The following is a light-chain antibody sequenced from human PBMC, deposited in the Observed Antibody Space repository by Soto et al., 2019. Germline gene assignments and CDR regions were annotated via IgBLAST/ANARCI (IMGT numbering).Light chain of an antibody. J-gene: IGKJ2*01. Sequence: DIQVTQSPPSLSASVGDRVTITCRTSQTISNYLNWYQQKPGKAPKLLISGAFTLANGVPSRFSGSASGPDFTLTISSLQPEDFATYYCQQSYGLPRNFGAGTKLEIK. CDR1: QTISNY. CDR3: QQSYGLPRN. CDR2: GAF. V-gene: IGKV1-39*01.